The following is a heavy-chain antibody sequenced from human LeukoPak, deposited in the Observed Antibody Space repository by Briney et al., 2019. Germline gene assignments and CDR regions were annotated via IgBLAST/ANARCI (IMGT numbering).Heavy chain of an antibody. CDR2: ISSSSSYI. V-gene: IGHV3-21*01. CDR1: GFTFSSYS. J-gene: IGHJ4*02. CDR3: ARGEYSSSWLFDH. Sequence: PGGSLRLSCAASGFTFSSYSMNWVRQAPGKGLEWVSSISSSSSYIYYADSVKGRFTISRDNAKNSLYLQMNSLRAEDTAVYYCARGEYSSSWLFDHWGQGTLVTVSS. D-gene: IGHD6-13*01.